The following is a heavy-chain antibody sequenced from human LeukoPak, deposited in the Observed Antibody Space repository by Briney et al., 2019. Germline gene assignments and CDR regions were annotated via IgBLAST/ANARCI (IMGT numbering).Heavy chain of an antibody. CDR1: GFTFYDYG. CDR3: ARGTYYMDV. Sequence: GGSLRLSCAASGFTFYDYGMSWVRQAPGKGLEWVSYISSSSSTIYYADSVKGRFTISRDNAKNSLYLQMNSLRAEDTAVYYCARGTYYMDVWGKGTTVTVSS. J-gene: IGHJ6*03. CDR2: ISSSSSTI. V-gene: IGHV3-48*04.